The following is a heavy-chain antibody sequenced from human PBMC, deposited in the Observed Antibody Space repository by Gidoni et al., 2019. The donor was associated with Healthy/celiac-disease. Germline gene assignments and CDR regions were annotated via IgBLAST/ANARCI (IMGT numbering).Heavy chain of an antibody. Sequence: QITLKESGPTLVKPTQTLTLTCTFSGFSLSTSGVGVGWIRQPPGKALEWLALIYWDDDKRYSPSLKSRLTSTKDTSKNQVVLTMTNMDPVDTATYYCAHPMAAAGTGGALYWGQGTLVTVSS. J-gene: IGHJ4*02. D-gene: IGHD6-13*01. CDR1: GFSLSTSGVG. CDR2: IYWDDDK. CDR3: AHPMAAAGTGGALY. V-gene: IGHV2-5*02.